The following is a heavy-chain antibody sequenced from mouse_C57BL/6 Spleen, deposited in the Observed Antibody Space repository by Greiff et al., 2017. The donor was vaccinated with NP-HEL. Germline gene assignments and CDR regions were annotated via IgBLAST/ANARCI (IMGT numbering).Heavy chain of an antibody. J-gene: IGHJ2*01. Sequence: EVQGVESGPVLVKPGASVKMSCKASGYTFTDYYMNWVKQSHGKSLEWIGVINPYNGGTSYNQKFKGKATLTVDKSSSTAYMELNSLTSEDSAVYYCARFYYDYWGQGTTLTVSS. CDR3: ARFYYDY. V-gene: IGHV1-19*01. CDR2: INPYNGGT. CDR1: GYTFTDYY.